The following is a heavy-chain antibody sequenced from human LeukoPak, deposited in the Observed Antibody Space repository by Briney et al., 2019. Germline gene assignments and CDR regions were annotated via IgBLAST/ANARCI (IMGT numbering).Heavy chain of an antibody. CDR3: ARDSTMTTVTPIDY. J-gene: IGHJ4*02. CDR2: IYYSGST. CDR1: GGSISSSSYY. Sequence: PSETLSLTCTVSGGSISSSSYYWGWIRQPPGKGLEWIGSIYYSGSTYYNPSLKSRVTISVDTSKNQFSLKLSSVTAADTAVYYCARDSTMTTVTPIDYWGQGTLVTVSS. D-gene: IGHD4-11*01. V-gene: IGHV4-39*07.